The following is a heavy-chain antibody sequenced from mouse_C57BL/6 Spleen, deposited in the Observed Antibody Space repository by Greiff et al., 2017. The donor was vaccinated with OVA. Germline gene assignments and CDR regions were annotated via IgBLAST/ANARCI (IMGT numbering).Heavy chain of an antibody. CDR2: IYPGDGDT. D-gene: IGHD3-2*02. V-gene: IGHV1-80*01. CDR3: ARKGAAQAIYAMDY. CDR1: GYAFSSYW. J-gene: IGHJ4*01. Sequence: VQLQQSGAELVKPGASVKISCKASGYAFSSYWMNWVKQRPGKGLEWIGQIYPGDGDTNYNGKFKGKATLTADKSSSTAYMQLSSLTSEDSAVYFCARKGAAQAIYAMDYWGQGTSVTVSS.